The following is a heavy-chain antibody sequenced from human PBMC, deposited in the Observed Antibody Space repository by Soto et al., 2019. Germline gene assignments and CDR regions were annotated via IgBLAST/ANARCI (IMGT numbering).Heavy chain of an antibody. Sequence: GGSLRLSCAASGFTLSSYAMHWVRQAPGKGLEWVAVISYDGSNKYYADSVKGRFTISRDNSKNTLYLQMNSLRAEDTAVYYCARDPGDIVVVPAAIYYGMDVWGQGTTVTVSS. J-gene: IGHJ6*02. CDR1: GFTLSSYA. CDR2: ISYDGSNK. CDR3: ARDPGDIVVVPAAIYYGMDV. D-gene: IGHD2-2*01. V-gene: IGHV3-30-3*01.